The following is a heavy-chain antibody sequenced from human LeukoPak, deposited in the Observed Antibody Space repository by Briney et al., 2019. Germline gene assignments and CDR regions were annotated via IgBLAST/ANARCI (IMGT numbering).Heavy chain of an antibody. J-gene: IGHJ4*02. Sequence: GGSLRLSCAASGFTFSSYWMSWVRQAPGKGLEWVANIKQDGSEKYYVDSVKGRFTISRDNAKNSLYLQMNSLRAKDTAVYYCARDRVVRGGLTDYWGQGTLVTVSS. CDR2: IKQDGSEK. CDR3: ARDRVVRGGLTDY. D-gene: IGHD3-10*01. CDR1: GFTFSSYW. V-gene: IGHV3-7*01.